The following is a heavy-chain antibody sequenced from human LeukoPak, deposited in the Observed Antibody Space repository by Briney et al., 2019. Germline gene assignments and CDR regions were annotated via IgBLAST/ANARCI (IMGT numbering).Heavy chain of an antibody. CDR2: IYYSGST. J-gene: IGHJ3*02. Sequence: PSESLSLTCTVPGGSLSSYYWSWIRQPPGKGLGWIGYIYYSGSTNYNPFLKSRVTIPVDMSKNQFSLKLSSVTAADTAVYYCARQSGNGYSGYDFQAFDIWGQGTMVTVSS. D-gene: IGHD5-12*01. CDR3: ARQSGNGYSGYDFQAFDI. V-gene: IGHV4-59*08. CDR1: GGSLSSYY.